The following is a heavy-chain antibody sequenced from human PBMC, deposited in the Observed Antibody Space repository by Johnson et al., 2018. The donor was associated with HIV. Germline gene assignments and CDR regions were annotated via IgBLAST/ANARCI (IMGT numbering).Heavy chain of an antibody. CDR1: GFTFSSYW. Sequence: VQLVESGGGLVQPGGSLRLSCAASGFTFSSYWMSWVRQAPGKGLEWVANLKQDGSVKYYVDSVKGRFTISRDNATNSLYLQMKSLRAEETAVYYCARDSGSYQGAFDIWGQGTMVTVSS. D-gene: IGHD1-26*01. V-gene: IGHV3-7*01. CDR2: LKQDGSVK. J-gene: IGHJ3*02. CDR3: ARDSGSYQGAFDI.